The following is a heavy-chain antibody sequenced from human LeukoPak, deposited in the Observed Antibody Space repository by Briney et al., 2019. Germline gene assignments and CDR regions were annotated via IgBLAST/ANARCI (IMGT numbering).Heavy chain of an antibody. D-gene: IGHD3-9*01. CDR3: ARERAYYDILPRWFDP. J-gene: IGHJ5*02. CDR2: IYHSGST. CDR1: GYSISSGYY. V-gene: IGHV4-38-2*02. Sequence: SETLSLTCTVSGYSISSGYYWGWIRQPPGKGLEWIGSIYHSGSTYYNPSLKSRVTISLDTSKNQFSLKLSSVTAADTAVYYCARERAYYDILPRWFDPWGQGTLVTVSS.